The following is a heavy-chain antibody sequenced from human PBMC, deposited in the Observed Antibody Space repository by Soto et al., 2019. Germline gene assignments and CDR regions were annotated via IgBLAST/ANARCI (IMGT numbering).Heavy chain of an antibody. J-gene: IGHJ5*02. V-gene: IGHV1-3*01. CDR1: GYTFTSYA. D-gene: IGHD4-17*01. Sequence: GASVKVSCKASGYTFTSYAMHWVRQAPGQRLEWMGWINAGNGNTKYSQKFQGRVTITRDTSASTAYMELSSLRSEDTAVYYCARSRRSTTVTTQLGDNWFDPWGQGTLVTVSS. CDR2: INAGNGNT. CDR3: ARSRRSTTVTTQLGDNWFDP.